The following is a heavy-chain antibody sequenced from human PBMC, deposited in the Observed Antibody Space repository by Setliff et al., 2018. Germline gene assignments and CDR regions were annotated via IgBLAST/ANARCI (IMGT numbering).Heavy chain of an antibody. J-gene: IGHJ6*03. CDR1: GGSFTPYY. CDR3: ARVTGFLYMDV. Sequence: ETLSLTCTVSGGSFTPYYWSWIRQSAGKGLECIGRIYTDGSTKYNPSLNSRVTLSIDTSKNQFSLRLSSVTAADTAVYFCARVTGFLYMDVWGKGTTVTVSS. D-gene: IGHD3-3*01. CDR2: IYTDGST. V-gene: IGHV4-4*07.